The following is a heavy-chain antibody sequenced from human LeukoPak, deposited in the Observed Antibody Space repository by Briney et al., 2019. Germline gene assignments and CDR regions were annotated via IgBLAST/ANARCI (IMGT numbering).Heavy chain of an antibody. V-gene: IGHV4-30-4*08. Sequence: PSETLSLTCTVSGGSISSGDYYWSWIRQPPGKGLEWIGYIYYSGSTYYNPSLKSPVTISVDTSKNQFSLKLSSVTAADTAVYYCARETYYDILTGYYWFDPWGQGTLVTVSS. D-gene: IGHD3-9*01. CDR1: GGSISSGDYY. CDR3: ARETYYDILTGYYWFDP. J-gene: IGHJ5*02. CDR2: IYYSGST.